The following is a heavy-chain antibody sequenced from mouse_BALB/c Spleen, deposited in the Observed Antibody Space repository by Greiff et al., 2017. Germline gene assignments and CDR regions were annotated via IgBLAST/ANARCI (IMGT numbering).Heavy chain of an antibody. Sequence: EVQLQQSGAELVKPGASVKLSCTASGFNIKDTYMHWVKQRPEQGLEWIGRIDPANGNTKYDPKFQGKATITADTSSNTAYLQLSSLTSEDTAVYYWARRGSSFSLDYWGQGTSVTVSS. CDR3: ARRGSSFSLDY. V-gene: IGHV14-3*02. D-gene: IGHD1-1*01. CDR1: GFNIKDTY. J-gene: IGHJ4*01. CDR2: IDPANGNT.